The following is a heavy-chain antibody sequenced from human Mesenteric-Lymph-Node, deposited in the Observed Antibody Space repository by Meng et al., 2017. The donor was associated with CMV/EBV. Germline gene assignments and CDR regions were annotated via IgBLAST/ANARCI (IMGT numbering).Heavy chain of an antibody. D-gene: IGHD2-2*01. CDR1: GGSISRYY. CDR2: IYYTGST. V-gene: IGHV4-59*01. Sequence: SETLSLTCTVSGGSISRYYWSWIRQPPGKALEWIGYIYYTGSTNYNPSLKSRVTISEDTSKNQFSLKLSSVTAADTAVYYCARVGSTYYNYYYGMDVWGQGTTVTVSS. CDR3: ARVGSTYYNYYYGMDV. J-gene: IGHJ6*02.